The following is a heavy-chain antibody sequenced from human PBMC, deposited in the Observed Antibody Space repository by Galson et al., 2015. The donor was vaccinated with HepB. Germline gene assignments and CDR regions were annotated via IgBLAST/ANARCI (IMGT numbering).Heavy chain of an antibody. Sequence: SLRLSCAASGFTFNIYAMTWVRQAPGKGLEWVSDISGSDDRTNYADSVKGRFTISRDNSKNTLYLQMNSLRAEDTAVYYCAKLGPPRSKWYEWFWWGQGTLVTVSA. CDR1: GFTFNIYA. V-gene: IGHV3-23*01. D-gene: IGHD3-3*01. CDR3: AKLGPPRSKWYEWFW. J-gene: IGHJ4*02. CDR2: ISGSDDRT.